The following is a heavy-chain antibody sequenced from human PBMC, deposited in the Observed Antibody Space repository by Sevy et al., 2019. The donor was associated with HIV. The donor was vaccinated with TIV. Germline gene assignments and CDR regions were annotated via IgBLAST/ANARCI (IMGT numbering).Heavy chain of an antibody. Sequence: GGSLRLSCAASGFTFSSYAMHWVRQAPGKGLEWVGFIWHDGSQKYYADSVRGRFTFSRDNSKNTLFLQVSSLRAEDTATYYCARDPGYSSGWYGPHFDYWGQGALVTVSS. V-gene: IGHV3-33*01. CDR2: IWHDGSQK. CDR3: ARDPGYSSGWYGPHFDY. CDR1: GFTFSSYA. J-gene: IGHJ4*02. D-gene: IGHD6-19*01.